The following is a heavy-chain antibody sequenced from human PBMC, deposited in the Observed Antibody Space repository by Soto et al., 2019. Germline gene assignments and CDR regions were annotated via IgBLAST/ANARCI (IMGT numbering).Heavy chain of an antibody. CDR2: LNPNSGGT. J-gene: IGHJ4*02. D-gene: IGHD2-8*01. CDR3: ARDGVYGMYY. CDR1: GYTFTGYY. Sequence: ASVKVSCKASGYTFTGYYMHWVRQPPGQRLEWMGWLNPNSGGTNYAQKFQGRVTMTRDTSISTAYMELSRLRSDDTAVYCCARDGVYGMYYWGQGTMVTVSS. V-gene: IGHV1-2*02.